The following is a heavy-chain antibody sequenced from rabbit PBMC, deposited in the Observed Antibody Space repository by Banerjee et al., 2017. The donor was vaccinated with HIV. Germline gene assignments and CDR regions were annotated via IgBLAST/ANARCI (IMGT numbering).Heavy chain of an antibody. CDR3: ARAYNSGWGGYFNL. J-gene: IGHJ4*01. D-gene: IGHD4-1*01. Sequence: QEQLEESGGDLVKPGASLTLTCTASGFSFSSSNYMCWVRQAPGKGLEWVACIYTGSSGSTYYASWAKGRFTISKTSSTTVTLQMTSLTAADTATYFCARAYNSGWGGYFNLWGPGTLVTVS. V-gene: IGHV1S45*01. CDR1: GFSFSSSNY. CDR2: IYTGSSGST.